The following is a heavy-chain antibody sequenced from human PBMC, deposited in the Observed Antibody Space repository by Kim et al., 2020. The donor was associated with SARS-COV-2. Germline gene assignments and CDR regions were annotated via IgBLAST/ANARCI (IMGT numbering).Heavy chain of an antibody. Sequence: YATRFRGRVTVTRDTSITTAYLELRGLGSDDSAMYYCARDMGGNRYFFDFWGQGTLVTVSS. J-gene: IGHJ4*02. CDR3: ARDMGGNRYFFDF. D-gene: IGHD3-16*01. V-gene: IGHV1-2*02.